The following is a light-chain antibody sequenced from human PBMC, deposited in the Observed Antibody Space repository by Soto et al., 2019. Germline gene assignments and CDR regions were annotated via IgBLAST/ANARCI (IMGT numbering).Light chain of an antibody. V-gene: IGKV1-5*03. J-gene: IGKJ3*01. Sequence: DIQMTQSPSTLSASVGDRVTITCPASQSISSWLAWYQQKPGKAPKLLIYKASSLESGVPSRFSGSGSGTEFTLTISSLQPDDFATYYCQQYNSYSTFGPGTKVDIK. CDR2: KAS. CDR3: QQYNSYST. CDR1: QSISSW.